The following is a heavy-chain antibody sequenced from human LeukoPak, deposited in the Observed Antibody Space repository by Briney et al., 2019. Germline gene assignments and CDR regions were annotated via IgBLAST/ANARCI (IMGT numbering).Heavy chain of an antibody. Sequence: SETLSLTCTVSGGSISSYYWSWIRQPPGKGLEWIGYIYHSGSTYYNPSLKSRVTISVDRSKNQFSLKLSSVTAADTAVYYCARLDNQGYCSSTSCYMSYYFDYWGQGTLVTVSS. CDR2: IYHSGST. J-gene: IGHJ4*02. CDR3: ARLDNQGYCSSTSCYMSYYFDY. CDR1: GGSISSYY. D-gene: IGHD2-2*02. V-gene: IGHV4-59*12.